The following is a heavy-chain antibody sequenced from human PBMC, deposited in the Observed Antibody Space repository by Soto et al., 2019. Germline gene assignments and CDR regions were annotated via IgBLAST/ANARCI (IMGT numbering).Heavy chain of an antibody. V-gene: IGHV1-18*01. CDR3: ARGGCSGGSCYSGY. Sequence: GASVKVSCKASGYTFTSYGISWVRQAPGQGLEWMGWISAYNGNTTYAQKLQGRVTMTTDTSTSTAYMELRSLRSDDTVVYYCARGGCSGGSCYSGYWGQGTLVTVSS. D-gene: IGHD2-15*01. CDR2: ISAYNGNT. CDR1: GYTFTSYG. J-gene: IGHJ4*02.